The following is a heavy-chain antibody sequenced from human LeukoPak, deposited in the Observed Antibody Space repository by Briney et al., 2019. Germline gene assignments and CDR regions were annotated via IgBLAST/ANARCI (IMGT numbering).Heavy chain of an antibody. J-gene: IGHJ4*02. Sequence: GASVKVSCKTSGYTFTPYFIHWVRQAPGQGLESMGWINPNSGGTNYAQKFQGRVTMTRDTSITTAYLELSSLRSDDTAVYYCARGESCSRWYYFDYWGQGTLVTV. CDR2: INPNSGGT. CDR3: ARGESCSRWYYFDY. D-gene: IGHD6-13*01. CDR1: GYTFTPYF. V-gene: IGHV1-2*02.